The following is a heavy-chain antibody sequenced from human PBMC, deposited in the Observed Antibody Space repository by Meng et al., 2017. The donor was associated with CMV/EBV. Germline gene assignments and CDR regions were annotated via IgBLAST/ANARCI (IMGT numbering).Heavy chain of an antibody. CDR2: ISSSSSYI. D-gene: IGHD3-16*01. Sequence: EVQLVESGXXLVKPGGALRLSCAASGFTFSSYSMNWVRQAPGKGLEWVSSISSSSSYIYYADSVKGRFTISRDNAKNSLYLQMNSLRAEDTAVYYCARDGSRLGPTWFDPWGQGTLVTVSS. CDR3: ARDGSRLGPTWFDP. V-gene: IGHV3-21*01. CDR1: GFTFSSYS. J-gene: IGHJ5*02.